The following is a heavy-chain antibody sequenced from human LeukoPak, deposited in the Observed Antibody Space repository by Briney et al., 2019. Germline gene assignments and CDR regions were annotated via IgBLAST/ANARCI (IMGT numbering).Heavy chain of an antibody. D-gene: IGHD5-18*01. Sequence: ASVKVSCKASGYTFTGYYMHWVRQAPGQGLEWMGWINPNSGGTNYAQKFQGRVTMTRDTSTSTAYMELSRLRSDDTAVYYCARDPPPDTAMVLFDYWGQGTLVTVSS. CDR1: GYTFTGYY. CDR3: ARDPPPDTAMVLFDY. J-gene: IGHJ4*02. CDR2: INPNSGGT. V-gene: IGHV1-2*02.